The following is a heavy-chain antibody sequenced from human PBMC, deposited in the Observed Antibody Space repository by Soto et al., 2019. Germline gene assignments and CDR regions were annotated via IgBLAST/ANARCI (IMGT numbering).Heavy chain of an antibody. CDR1: GGTFSSHA. CDR3: ATDVPLNYYDGTYSYYAMDV. Sequence: QMQLVQSRAEVKQPESSVKVSCKASGGTFSSHAFSWVRQAPGQGLEWMGVIIPFFKATNYARKFQGRVTITADDSTSTAYMDLYSLSSEDTAVYYCATDVPLNYYDGTYSYYAMDVWGQGTTVTVSS. J-gene: IGHJ6*02. V-gene: IGHV1-69*01. D-gene: IGHD3-22*01. CDR2: IIPFFKAT.